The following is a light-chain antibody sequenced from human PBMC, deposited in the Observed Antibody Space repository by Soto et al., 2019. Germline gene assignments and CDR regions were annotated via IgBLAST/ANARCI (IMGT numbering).Light chain of an antibody. Sequence: IVMTQSPLSLPVTPGEPASISCSSSQSLLHSNGYNYLDWYLQKPGQSPQLLIYLGSNRASGVPDRFSGSGSGTDFTLKISRVDAEDVGVYYCMQALQTSYTFGQGTKLEIK. CDR2: LGS. V-gene: IGKV2-28*01. J-gene: IGKJ2*01. CDR1: QSLLHSNGYNY. CDR3: MQALQTSYT.